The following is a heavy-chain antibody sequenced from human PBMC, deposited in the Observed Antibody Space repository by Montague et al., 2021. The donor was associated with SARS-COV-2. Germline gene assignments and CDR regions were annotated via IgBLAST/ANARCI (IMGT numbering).Heavy chain of an antibody. J-gene: IGHJ4*02. CDR2: ISSSSSYI. CDR3: ARDARYDFWSGYYFDY. D-gene: IGHD3-3*01. CDR1: GFTFSSYS. V-gene: IGHV3-21*01. Sequence: SLRLSCATSGFTFSSYSMNWVRQAPGKGLEWVSSISSSSSYIYYXXSLKGRFTISRDNAKNSLYLQMNSLRAEDTAVYYCARDARYDFWSGYYFDYWGQGTLVTVSS.